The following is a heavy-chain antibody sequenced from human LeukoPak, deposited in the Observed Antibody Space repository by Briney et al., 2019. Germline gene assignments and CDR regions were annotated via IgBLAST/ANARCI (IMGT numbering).Heavy chain of an antibody. CDR3: ARARGNYYDSSGYRFDY. CDR1: GYSISSGYY. V-gene: IGHV4-38-2*01. D-gene: IGHD3-22*01. Sequence: SETLSLTCAVSGYSISSGYYWGWIRQPPGKGLEWIGSIYHSGSTYYNPSLKSRVTISVDTSKNQFSLKLSSVTAADTAVYYCARARGNYYDSSGYRFDYWGQGTLVTVSS. CDR2: IYHSGST. J-gene: IGHJ4*02.